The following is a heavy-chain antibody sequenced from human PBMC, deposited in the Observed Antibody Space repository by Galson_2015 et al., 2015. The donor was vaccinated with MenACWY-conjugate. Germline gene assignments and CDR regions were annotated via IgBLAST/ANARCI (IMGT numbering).Heavy chain of an antibody. CDR3: TKAAARYSTSSAFNCFDP. CDR2: VNSDGTGT. V-gene: IGHV3-74*01. J-gene: IGHJ5*02. Sequence: SLRLSCAASGFTFSNYWMHWVRQAPGKGLEWVSRVNSDGTGTTYADSVKGRFTISRDNAKNTLYLQMNSLRAEDTAIYYCTKAAARYSTSSAFNCFDPWGQGALVPVSS. CDR1: GFTFSNYW. D-gene: IGHD6-6*01.